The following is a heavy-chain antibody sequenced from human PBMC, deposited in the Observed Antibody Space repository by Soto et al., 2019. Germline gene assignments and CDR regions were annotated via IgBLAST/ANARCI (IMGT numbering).Heavy chain of an antibody. Sequence: QVQLVQSGAEVKKPGSSVKVSCKASGGTFSSYAISWVRQAPGQGLEWMGGIIPIFGTANYAQKFQGRVTITADESTSTAYMELSSLRSEDTAVYYCANRNLDPQTHDWYFYLWGRGTLVTGSS. D-gene: IGHD1-1*01. CDR2: IIPIFGTA. V-gene: IGHV1-69*01. CDR1: GGTFSSYA. J-gene: IGHJ2*01. CDR3: ANRNLDPQTHDWYFYL.